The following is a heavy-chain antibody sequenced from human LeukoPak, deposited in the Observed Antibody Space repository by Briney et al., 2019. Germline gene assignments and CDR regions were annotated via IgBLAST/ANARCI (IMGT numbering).Heavy chain of an antibody. V-gene: IGHV4-61*05. Sequence: SETLSLTCTVSGGSISSSSYYWGWIRQPPGKGLEWIGYIYYSGSTNNNPSLKSRVMISVDTSKNQFSLKLSSVTAADTAVYYCARGGHSYGFDYWGQGTLVTVSS. CDR2: IYYSGST. CDR3: ARGGHSYGFDY. CDR1: GGSISSSSYY. D-gene: IGHD5-18*01. J-gene: IGHJ4*02.